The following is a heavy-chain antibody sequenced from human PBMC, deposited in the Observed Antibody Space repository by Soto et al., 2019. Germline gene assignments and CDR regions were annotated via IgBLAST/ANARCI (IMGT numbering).Heavy chain of an antibody. Sequence: QVQLVQSGAEVKKPGSSVKVSCKASGGTFSSYAIDWVRQAPGQGLEWMGGITPLFGTANYAQKFQGNITITADESTSTGYMELRSLRSEHTVVYYCERGCDYDSSGYYFLYWGQGAMVNVSS. J-gene: IGHJ4*02. V-gene: IGHV1-69*01. CDR3: ERGCDYDSSGYYFLY. CDR1: GGTFSSYA. D-gene: IGHD3-22*01. CDR2: ITPLFGTA.